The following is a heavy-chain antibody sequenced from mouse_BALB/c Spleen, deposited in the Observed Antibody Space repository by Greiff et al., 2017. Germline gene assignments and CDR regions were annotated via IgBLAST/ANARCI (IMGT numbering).Heavy chain of an antibody. J-gene: IGHJ4*01. V-gene: IGHV5-17*02. CDR2: ISSGSSTI. Sequence: EVQLVESGGGLVQPGGSRKLSCAASGFTFSSFGMHWVRQAPEKGLEWVAYISSGSSTIYYADTVKGRFTISRDNPKNTLFLQMTSLRSEDTAMYYCARELPSYAMDYWGQGTSVTVSS. CDR1: GFTFSSFG. CDR3: ARELPSYAMDY. D-gene: IGHD2-12*01.